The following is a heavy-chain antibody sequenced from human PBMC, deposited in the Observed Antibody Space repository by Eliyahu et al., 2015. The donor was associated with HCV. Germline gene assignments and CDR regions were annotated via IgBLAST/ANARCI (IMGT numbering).Heavy chain of an antibody. CDR3: AKYTLHTMADS. V-gene: IGHV4-39*02. CDR2: IDSNGGT. D-gene: IGHD3-3*01. J-gene: IGHJ4*02. Sequence: QLQLQESGPGLVKPSETLSLTCTVSGDSISTSIYYWGWVRQSPGKGLEWIGTIDSNGGTQDNPSLKSRVTMSRDTSKNHFSLEMNSVTAADTAVYYCAKYTLHTMADSWGQGTLVTVSS. CDR1: GDSISTSIYY.